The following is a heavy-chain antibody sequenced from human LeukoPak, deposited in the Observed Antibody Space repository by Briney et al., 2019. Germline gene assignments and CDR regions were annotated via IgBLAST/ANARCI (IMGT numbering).Heavy chain of an antibody. D-gene: IGHD5-18*01. V-gene: IGHV4-59*12. Sequence: PSETLSLTCTFCVGSISSYYCRGIRQPPGEGLEWIGYIHYSGSSDYNSSLKSRVTISEDKSKNQFSLKLRSVTAADAAVYYCARDLRALVWGQGTLVTVSS. J-gene: IGHJ4*02. CDR3: ARDLRALV. CDR1: VGSISSYY. CDR2: IHYSGSS.